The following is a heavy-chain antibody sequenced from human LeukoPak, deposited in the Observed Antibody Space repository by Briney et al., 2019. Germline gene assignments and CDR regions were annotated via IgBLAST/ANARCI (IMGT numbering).Heavy chain of an antibody. CDR2: ISYDGSNK. CDR3: AKALPGSYLEGLDY. V-gene: IGHV3-30*18. J-gene: IGHJ4*02. CDR1: GFTFSSYG. Sequence: TGGSLRLSCAASGFTFSSYGMHWVHQAPGKGLEWVAVISYDGSNKYYADSVKGRFTISRDNAKNSLYLQMNSLRAEDTALYYCAKALPGSYLEGLDYWGQGTLVTVSS. D-gene: IGHD1-26*01.